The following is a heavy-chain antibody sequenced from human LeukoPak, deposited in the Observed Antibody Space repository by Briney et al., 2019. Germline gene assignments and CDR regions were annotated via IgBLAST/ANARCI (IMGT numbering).Heavy chain of an antibody. CDR3: YRESWGQQWHFDH. Sequence: RSLPLSCVSFGFTFINYWMHWAGHATGEGLVWIARMVRDASSTTYAAPVKGRFTLSRDNAPSTLYPQMKGLRPQDTPVHFCYRESWGQQWHFDHWGQGTLVTVSS. V-gene: IGHV3-74*01. CDR1: GFTFINYW. D-gene: IGHD6-19*01. CDR2: MVRDASST. J-gene: IGHJ4*02.